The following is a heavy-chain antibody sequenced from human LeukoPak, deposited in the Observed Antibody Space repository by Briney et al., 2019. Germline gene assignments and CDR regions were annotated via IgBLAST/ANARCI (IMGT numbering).Heavy chain of an antibody. CDR3: ARVRYYDSSGQIDY. Sequence: ASVKVSCKASGYIFTSYGISGVRQAPGEGLEWMGWISAYNGNTNYAQKLQGRVTMTTDTSTSTAYMELRSLRSDDTAVYYCARVRYYDSSGQIDYWGQGTLVTVSS. CDR2: ISAYNGNT. J-gene: IGHJ4*02. V-gene: IGHV1-18*01. D-gene: IGHD3-22*01. CDR1: GYIFTSYG.